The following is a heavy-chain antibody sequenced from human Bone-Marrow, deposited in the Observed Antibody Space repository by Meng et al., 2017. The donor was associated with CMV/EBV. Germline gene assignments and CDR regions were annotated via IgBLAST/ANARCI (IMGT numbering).Heavy chain of an antibody. CDR3: ARRRSSGGWFDP. CDR2: IYYSGST. Sequence: SETLSLTCTVSGGSISSGDYYWSWIRQPPGKGLEWIGYIYYSGSTYYNPSLKSRVTISVDTSKNQFSLKLSSVTAADTAVYYCARRRSSGGWFDPWGQGTLVTVSS. V-gene: IGHV4-30-4*08. J-gene: IGHJ5*02. D-gene: IGHD3-10*01. CDR1: GGSISSGDYY.